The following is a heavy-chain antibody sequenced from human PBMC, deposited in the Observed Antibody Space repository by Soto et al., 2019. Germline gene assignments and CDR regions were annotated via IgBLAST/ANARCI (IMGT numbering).Heavy chain of an antibody. V-gene: IGHV1-69*01. J-gene: IGHJ4*02. D-gene: IGHD3-22*01. CDR3: ARSGNYYDSSGYRPVGRFDY. CDR1: GGTFSSYA. CDR2: IIPIFGTA. Sequence: QVQLVQSGAEVKKPGSSVKVSCKASGGTFSSYAISWVRQAPGQGLEWMEGIIPIFGTANYAQKFQGRVTITADESTSTAYMELSSLRSEDTAVYYCARSGNYYDSSGYRPVGRFDYWGQGTLVTVSS.